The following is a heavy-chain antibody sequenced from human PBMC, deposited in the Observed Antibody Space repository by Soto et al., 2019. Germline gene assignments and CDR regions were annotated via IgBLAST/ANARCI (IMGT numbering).Heavy chain of an antibody. D-gene: IGHD4-17*01. V-gene: IGHV3-21*01. Sequence: EAQLVESGGGLVKPGGSLRLSCAASGFTFSSYSMNWVRQAPGKGLEWVSSISSSSSYIYYADSVKGRFTISRDNAKNSLYLQMNSLRAEDTAVYYCAREKGDYGYYFDYWGQGTLVTVSS. J-gene: IGHJ4*02. CDR1: GFTFSSYS. CDR2: ISSSSSYI. CDR3: AREKGDYGYYFDY.